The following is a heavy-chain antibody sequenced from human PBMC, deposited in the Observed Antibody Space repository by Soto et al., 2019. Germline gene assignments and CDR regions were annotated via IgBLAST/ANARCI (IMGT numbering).Heavy chain of an antibody. J-gene: IGHJ4*02. CDR3: AKDFRVQLRLPHDIDY. CDR2: ISYDGSNK. D-gene: IGHD5-18*01. V-gene: IGHV3-30*18. Sequence: PGGSLRLSCAASGFTFSSYGMHWVRQAPGKGLEWVAVISYDGSNKYYADSVKGRFTISRDNSKNTLYLQMNSLRAEDTAVYYCAKDFRVQLRLPHDIDYWGQGTLVTVSS. CDR1: GFTFSSYG.